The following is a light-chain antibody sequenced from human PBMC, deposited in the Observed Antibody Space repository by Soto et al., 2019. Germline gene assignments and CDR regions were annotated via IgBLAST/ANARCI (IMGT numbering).Light chain of an antibody. CDR1: QGISSY. CDR3: QQLNSYPRT. V-gene: IGKV1-9*01. J-gene: IGKJ3*01. CDR2: AAS. Sequence: IQLTQSPSSLSASVGDRVTITCRASQGISSYLAWYQQKPGKAPKLLIYAASTLQSGVPSRFSGSGSGTDFTLTISSLEPEDVATNYGQQLNSYPRTFGPGTIVDIK.